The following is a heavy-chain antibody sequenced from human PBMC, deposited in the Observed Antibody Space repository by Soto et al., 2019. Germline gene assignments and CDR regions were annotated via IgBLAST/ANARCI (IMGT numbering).Heavy chain of an antibody. D-gene: IGHD2-2*01. CDR3: ARDRGLDVVPAARSKLYNWFDP. CDR1: GGTFSSYA. V-gene: IGHV1-69*13. Sequence: SVKVSCKASGGTFSSYAISWVRQAPGQGLEWMGGIIPIFGTANYAQKFQGRVTITADESTSTAYMELSSLRSEDTAVYYCARDRGLDVVPAARSKLYNWFDPWGQGTLVTVSS. J-gene: IGHJ5*02. CDR2: IIPIFGTA.